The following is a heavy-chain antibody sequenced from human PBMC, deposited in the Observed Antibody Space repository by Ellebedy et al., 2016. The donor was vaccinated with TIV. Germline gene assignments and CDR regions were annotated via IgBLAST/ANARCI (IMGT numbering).Heavy chain of an antibody. V-gene: IGHV3-23*01. CDR2: ISGSGDRT. Sequence: GESLKISCAPSGFTFSSNAMHWVRQAPGKGLEWVSSISGSGDRTYFADSVKGRFTISRDNAKNSLYLQMNSLRSDDTAVYYCARCSYDSSGFYYYYGMDVWGQGTTVTVSS. CDR3: ARCSYDSSGFYYYYGMDV. J-gene: IGHJ6*02. CDR1: GFTFSSNA. D-gene: IGHD3-22*01.